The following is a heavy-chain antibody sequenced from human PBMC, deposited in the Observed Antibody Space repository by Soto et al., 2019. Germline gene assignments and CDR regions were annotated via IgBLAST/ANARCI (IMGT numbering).Heavy chain of an antibody. CDR2: IYHSGST. V-gene: IGHV4-4*02. J-gene: IGHJ6*02. CDR1: GGSISSSNW. D-gene: IGHD6-6*01. Sequence: PSETLSLTCAVSGGSISSSNWWSWVRQPPGKGLEWIGEIYHSGSTNYNPSLKSRVTISVDKSKNQFSLKLSSVTAADTAVYYCARVRIAARPYYYYGMDVWGQGTTVTVS. CDR3: ARVRIAARPYYYYGMDV.